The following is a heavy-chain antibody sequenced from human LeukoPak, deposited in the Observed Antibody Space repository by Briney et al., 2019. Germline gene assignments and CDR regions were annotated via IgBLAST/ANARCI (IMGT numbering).Heavy chain of an antibody. Sequence: ASVKVSCKASGYTFTSYGISWVRQAPGQGLEWMGWISAYNGNTNYAQKFQGRVTMTTDTSTSTAYMELRSLRSDDTAVYYCARDRISVHWRIVATRKERTRDYYGMDVWGQGTTVTVSS. V-gene: IGHV1-18*01. J-gene: IGHJ6*02. CDR2: ISAYNGNT. CDR1: GYTFTSYG. CDR3: ARDRISVHWRIVATRKERTRDYYGMDV. D-gene: IGHD5-12*01.